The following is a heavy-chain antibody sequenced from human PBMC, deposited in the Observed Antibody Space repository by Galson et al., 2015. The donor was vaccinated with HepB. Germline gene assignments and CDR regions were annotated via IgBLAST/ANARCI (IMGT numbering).Heavy chain of an antibody. V-gene: IGHV3-74*01. CDR1: GFSFNSYR. CDR2: INSDGSST. Sequence: SLRLSCAASGFSFNSYRMHWVRQVPGKGLVWVSRINSDGSSTDYADSVKGRFTISRDNAKNTLYLQMNSLRAEDTAVYYCARGGLVFLEWFPFDYWGQGTLVTVSS. CDR3: ARGGLVFLEWFPFDY. D-gene: IGHD3-3*01. J-gene: IGHJ4*02.